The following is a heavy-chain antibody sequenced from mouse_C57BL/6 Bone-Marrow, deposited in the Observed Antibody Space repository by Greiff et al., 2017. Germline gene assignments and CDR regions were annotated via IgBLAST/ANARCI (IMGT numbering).Heavy chain of an antibody. CDR1: GYTFTSYW. J-gene: IGHJ1*03. Sequence: QVQLQQPGAELVKPGASVKLSCKASGYTFTSYWMHWVKQRPGQGLEWIGMIHPNSGSTNYNEKFKSKATLTVDKSSSTAYMQLSSLTSEDAAVYYCARGSSYWYFDVWGTGTTVTVSS. CDR3: ARGSSYWYFDV. V-gene: IGHV1-64*01. D-gene: IGHD1-1*01. CDR2: IHPNSGST.